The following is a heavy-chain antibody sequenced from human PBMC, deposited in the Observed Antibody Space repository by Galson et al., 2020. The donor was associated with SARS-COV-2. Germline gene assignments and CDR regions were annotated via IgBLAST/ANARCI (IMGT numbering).Heavy chain of an antibody. V-gene: IGHV3-33*01. J-gene: IGHJ3*02. Sequence: QLGESLKISCAASGFTFSSYGMHWVRQAPGKGLEWVAVIWYDGSNKYYADSVKGRFTISRDNSKNTLYLQMNSLRAEDTAVYYCARDPSLVPWDDAFDIWGQGTMVTVSS. CDR3: ARDPSLVPWDDAFDI. CDR1: GFTFSSYG. D-gene: IGHD6-13*01. CDR2: IWYDGSNK.